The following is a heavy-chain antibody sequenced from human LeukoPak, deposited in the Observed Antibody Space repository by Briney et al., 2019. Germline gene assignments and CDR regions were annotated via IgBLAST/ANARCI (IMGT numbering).Heavy chain of an antibody. J-gene: IGHJ4*02. CDR1: GGSISSSSYY. Sequence: SETLSLTCTVSGGSISSSSYYWGWIRQPPGKGLEWIGSIYYSGSTYYNPSLKSRVTISVDTSKNQFSLKLSSVTAADTAVYYCARDGGRWLRSPIDYWGQGTLVTVSS. CDR3: ARDGGRWLRSPIDY. CDR2: IYYSGST. V-gene: IGHV4-39*07. D-gene: IGHD5-24*01.